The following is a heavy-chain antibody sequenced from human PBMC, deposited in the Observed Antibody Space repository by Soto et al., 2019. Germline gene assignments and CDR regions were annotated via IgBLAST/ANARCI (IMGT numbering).Heavy chain of an antibody. CDR3: ATSYDTGFDP. Sequence: QLQLVQSAAEVKKPGASVRVSCKAYGYPFIKYGISWIRQAPEQGLEWMGWIKVDSGYTNYAQKFQCRVTMTADTSSDTAFMELRSLRVDDTAVYFCATSYDTGFDPWGQGTLVSVSS. CDR2: IKVDSGYT. CDR1: GYPFIKYG. J-gene: IGHJ5*02. D-gene: IGHD3-9*01. V-gene: IGHV1-18*04.